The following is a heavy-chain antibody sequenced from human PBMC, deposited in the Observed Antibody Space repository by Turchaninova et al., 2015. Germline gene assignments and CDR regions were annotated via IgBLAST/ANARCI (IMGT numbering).Heavy chain of an antibody. V-gene: IGHV3-23*01. CDR2: IGGSGGRT. J-gene: IGHJ4*02. Sequence: EVQLLDSGGGLEQAGGSGGCCGAACGFTFRNYAMNWVRQAPGKGPEWFSAIGGSGGRTYYADSVKGRFTISRDNSKNKLYLQMNSLRGEDTAVYYCAKDQGGDCSGGSCSLGYWGQGTLVTVSS. CDR1: GFTFRNYA. CDR3: AKDQGGDCSGGSCSLGY. D-gene: IGHD2-15*01.